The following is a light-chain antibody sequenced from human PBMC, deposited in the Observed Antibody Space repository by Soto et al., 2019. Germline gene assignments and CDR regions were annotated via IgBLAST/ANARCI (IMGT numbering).Light chain of an antibody. V-gene: IGKV3-20*01. CDR2: HPS. J-gene: IGKJ4*01. Sequence: EIVLTQSPGTLSLSPGERATLSCRASQAVGRNYIAWYQQKPGHTPRLLPYHPSNRATGIPDRFSGSGSGTDFTLTISRLEPEDFAVYYCQQYAASPLTFGGGAKVEI. CDR3: QQYAASPLT. CDR1: QAVGRNY.